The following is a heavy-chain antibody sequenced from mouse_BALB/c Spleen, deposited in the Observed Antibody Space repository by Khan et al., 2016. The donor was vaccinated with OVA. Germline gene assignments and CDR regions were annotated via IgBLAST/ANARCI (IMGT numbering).Heavy chain of an antibody. CDR3: ARENYVARSGYVVDY. V-gene: IGHV1S41*01. J-gene: IGHJ4*01. CDR1: GYTFTSYW. Sequence: DLVKPGPSVKLSCKASGYTFTSYWINWIKQRPGQGLEWIGRIAPGSGSSSYNEMFKGKATLTLDSSSSTAYIPLSSLSSEDSAVYFCARENYVARSGYVVDYWGQGTTVTVSS. D-gene: IGHD2-4*01. CDR2: IAPGSGSS.